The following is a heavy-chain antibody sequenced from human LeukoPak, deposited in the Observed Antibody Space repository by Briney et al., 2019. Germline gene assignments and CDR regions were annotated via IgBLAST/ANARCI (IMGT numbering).Heavy chain of an antibody. D-gene: IGHD3-3*01. J-gene: IGHJ5*02. CDR3: ARGQRFLEWLYWFDP. CDR2: IYYSGST. V-gene: IGHV4-31*03. Sequence: PSETLSLTCTVSGGSISSGGYYWSWIRQHPGKGLEWIGYIYYSGSTYYNPSLKSRVTISVDTSKNQFSLKLSSVTAADTAVYYCARGQRFLEWLYWFDPWGQGTLVTVSS. CDR1: GGSISSGGYY.